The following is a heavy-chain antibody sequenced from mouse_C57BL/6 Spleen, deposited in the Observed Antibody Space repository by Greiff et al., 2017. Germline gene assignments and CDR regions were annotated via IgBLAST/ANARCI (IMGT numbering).Heavy chain of an antibody. CDR2: ISYDGSN. V-gene: IGHV3-6*01. CDR1: GYSITSGYY. J-gene: IGHJ4*01. CDR3: ARSTMINYAMDY. Sequence: EVKLQESGPGLVKPSQSLSLTCSVTGYSITSGYYWNWIRQFPGNKLEWMGYISYDGSNNYNPSLKNRISITRDTSKNQFFLKLNSVTTEDTATYYCARSTMINYAMDYGGQGTSGTVSS. D-gene: IGHD2-4*01.